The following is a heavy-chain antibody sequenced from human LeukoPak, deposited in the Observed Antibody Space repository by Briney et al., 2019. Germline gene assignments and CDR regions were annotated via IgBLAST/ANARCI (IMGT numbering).Heavy chain of an antibody. CDR1: GFTFSSYA. Sequence: GGSLRLSCAASGFTFSSYAMSWVRQAPGKGLEWVSAISGSGGSTYYADSVKGRFTISRDNAKNSLYLQMNSLRAEDTAVYYCARDPYCGGDCYSYWYFDLWGRGTLVTVSS. V-gene: IGHV3-23*01. CDR2: ISGSGGST. CDR3: ARDPYCGGDCYSYWYFDL. J-gene: IGHJ2*01. D-gene: IGHD2-21*02.